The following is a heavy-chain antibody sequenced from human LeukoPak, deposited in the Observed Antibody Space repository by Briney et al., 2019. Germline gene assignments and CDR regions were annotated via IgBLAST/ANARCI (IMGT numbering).Heavy chain of an antibody. CDR3: ARGWIQLWLRSRYNWFDP. CDR1: GFTFSSYW. CDR2: IKQDGSEK. Sequence: GGSLRLSCAASGFTFSSYWMNWVRQAPGKGLEWVANIKQDGSEKYYVDSVKGRFTISRDNAKNSLYLQMNSLRAEDTAVYYCARGWIQLWLRSRYNWFDPWGQGTLVTVSS. J-gene: IGHJ5*02. V-gene: IGHV3-7*01. D-gene: IGHD5-18*01.